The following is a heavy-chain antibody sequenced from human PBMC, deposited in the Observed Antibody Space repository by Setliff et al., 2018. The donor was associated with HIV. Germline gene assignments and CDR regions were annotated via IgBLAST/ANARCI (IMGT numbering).Heavy chain of an antibody. J-gene: IGHJ4*02. Sequence: LSLTCIVSGGSISSSSYYWGWIRQPPGKGLEWIGEINHSRSTNYNPSLKSRVTISVDTSKNQFSLKLSSVTAADTAVYYCARGSGYCSSTSCYSEAVAGEFDYWGQGTLVTVSS. CDR2: INHSRST. CDR1: GGSISSSSYY. V-gene: IGHV4-39*07. CDR3: ARGSGYCSSTSCYSEAVAGEFDY. D-gene: IGHD2-2*01.